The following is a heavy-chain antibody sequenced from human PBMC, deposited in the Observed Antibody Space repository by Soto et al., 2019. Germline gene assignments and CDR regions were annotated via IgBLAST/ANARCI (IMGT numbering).Heavy chain of an antibody. CDR3: ARQEVTTFGYFDY. V-gene: IGHV4-59*08. J-gene: IGHJ4*02. CDR1: GGSISSYY. Sequence: SETLSLTCTVSGGSISSYYWSWIRQPPGKGLEWIGYIYYSATTNYNPSLKSRVTISVDTSKNQFSLKLTSVTAADTAVYYCARQEVTTFGYFDYWGQGTLVTVSS. CDR2: IYYSATT. D-gene: IGHD4-17*01.